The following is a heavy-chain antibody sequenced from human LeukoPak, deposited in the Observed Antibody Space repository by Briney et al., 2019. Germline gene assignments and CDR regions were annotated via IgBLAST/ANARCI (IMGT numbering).Heavy chain of an antibody. Sequence: SVKVSCKASGGTVSRYAISGVRQAPGQGLEWMGRIIPIFGTANYAQKFQGRVTITTDESTSTAYMELSSLRSEDAAVYYCARVHGSYYDSSGYPGWFAFDIWGQGTMVTVSS. D-gene: IGHD3-22*01. CDR1: GGTVSRYA. CDR3: ARVHGSYYDSSGYPGWFAFDI. J-gene: IGHJ3*02. V-gene: IGHV1-69*05. CDR2: IIPIFGTA.